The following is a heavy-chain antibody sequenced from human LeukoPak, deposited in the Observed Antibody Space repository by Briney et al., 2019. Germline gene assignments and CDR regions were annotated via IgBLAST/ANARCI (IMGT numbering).Heavy chain of an antibody. J-gene: IGHJ6*02. V-gene: IGHV3-30-3*01. CDR3: AREGPGIAAAGDHPSMDV. CDR1: GFTFSSYA. Sequence: GRSLRLSCEASGFTFSSYAMHWVRQAPGKGLEWVAVISYDGSNKFYADSVKGRFTISRDNSKNTLYLQMNSLRAEDSAVYYCAREGPGIAAAGDHPSMDVWGQGTTVTVSS. D-gene: IGHD6-13*01. CDR2: ISYDGSNK.